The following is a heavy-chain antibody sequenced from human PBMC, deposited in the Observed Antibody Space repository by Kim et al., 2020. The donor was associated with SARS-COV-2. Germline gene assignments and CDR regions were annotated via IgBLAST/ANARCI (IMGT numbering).Heavy chain of an antibody. J-gene: IGHJ4*02. Sequence: SETLSLTCTVSGGSISSYYWSWIRQPPGKGLEWIGYIYYSGSTNYNPSLKSRVTISVDTSKNQFSLKLSSVTAADTAVYYCARNARSGLRYFDYWGQGTLVTVSS. CDR2: IYYSGST. CDR3: ARNARSGLRYFDY. V-gene: IGHV4-59*13. D-gene: IGHD4-17*01. CDR1: GGSISSYY.